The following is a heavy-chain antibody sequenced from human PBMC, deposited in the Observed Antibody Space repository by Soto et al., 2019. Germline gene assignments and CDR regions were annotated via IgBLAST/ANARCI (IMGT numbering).Heavy chain of an antibody. J-gene: IGHJ6*02. CDR2: ISYDGSNK. CDR1: GFTFSSYG. Sequence: QVQLLESGGGVVQPGRSLRLSCAASGFTFSSYGMHWVRQAPVKGLEWVAVISYDGSNKYYADSVKGRFTISRDNSKNTLYLKMNSLRAEDTAVYYCAKDYIPLDFWSGPYGMDVWGEGTTVTVS. CDR3: AKDYIPLDFWSGPYGMDV. V-gene: IGHV3-30*18. D-gene: IGHD3-3*01.